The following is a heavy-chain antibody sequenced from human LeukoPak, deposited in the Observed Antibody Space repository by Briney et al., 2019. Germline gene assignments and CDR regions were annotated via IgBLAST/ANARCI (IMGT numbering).Heavy chain of an antibody. D-gene: IGHD4-17*01. V-gene: IGHV1-2*02. CDR3: ASLYGDYG. J-gene: IGHJ4*02. CDR1: GYTFSGYY. CDR2: INPNSGGT. Sequence: ASVNVSCKAPGYTFSGYYMHWVRQALGQGIEWMGWINPNSGGTNYAQKFQGRVTMTRDTSISTAYMELSRLRSDDTAVYYCASLYGDYGWGQGTLVTVSS.